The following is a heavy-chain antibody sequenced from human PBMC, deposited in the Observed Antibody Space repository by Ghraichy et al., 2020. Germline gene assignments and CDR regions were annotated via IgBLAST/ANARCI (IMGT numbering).Heavy chain of an antibody. CDR3: ARGWLRYYYMDV. Sequence: LSLTCAVYGGSFSGYYWSWIRQPPGKGLEWIGEINHSGSTNYNPSLKSRVTISVDTSKNQFSLKLSSVTAADTAVYYCARGWLRYYYMDVWGKGTTVTVSS. CDR1: GGSFSGYY. J-gene: IGHJ6*03. CDR2: INHSGST. V-gene: IGHV4-34*01. D-gene: IGHD5-24*01.